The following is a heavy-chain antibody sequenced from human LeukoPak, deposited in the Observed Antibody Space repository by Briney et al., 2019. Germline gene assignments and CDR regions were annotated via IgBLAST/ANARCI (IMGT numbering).Heavy chain of an antibody. J-gene: IGHJ4*02. Sequence: SETLSLTCAVYGGSFSGYYWSWIRQPPGKGLEWIGEINHSGSTNYNPSLKSRVTMSVDTSKNQFSLKLSSVTAADTAVYYCATRWHHFDYGGQGTLVTVSS. V-gene: IGHV4-34*01. D-gene: IGHD4-23*01. CDR2: INHSGST. CDR1: GGSFSGYY. CDR3: ATRWHHFDY.